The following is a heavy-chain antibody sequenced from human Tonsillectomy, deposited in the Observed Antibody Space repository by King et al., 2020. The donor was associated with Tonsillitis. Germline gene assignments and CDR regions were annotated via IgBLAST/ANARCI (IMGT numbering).Heavy chain of an antibody. V-gene: IGHV1-8*01. D-gene: IGHD2-21*01. CDR1: GYTFTNYD. CDR3: ARSPTNYGGNSFDY. Sequence: QLVQSGAEVKKPGASVKVSCKTSGYTFTNYDINWVRQAPGQGLQWVGWMNPNSRNTGYAQKFQGRVTMTWNTSTTTAYMELSSLRSDDTAVFYCARSPTNYGGNSFDYWGQGTLVTVSS. J-gene: IGHJ4*02. CDR2: MNPNSRNT.